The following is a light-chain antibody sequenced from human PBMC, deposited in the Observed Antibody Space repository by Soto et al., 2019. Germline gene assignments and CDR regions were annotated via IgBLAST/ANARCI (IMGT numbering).Light chain of an antibody. J-gene: IGLJ1*01. CDR1: SSVVGSNNL. V-gene: IGLV2-23*01. CDR2: EGS. CDR3: CSYAGNYNPV. Sequence: QSVLNQPASVSGSPGQSITISCTGTSSVVGSNNLVSWYQQQPGKAPKPVIYEGSKRPSGVSNRFSGPKSGNTASLTISGLQAEDEADYYCCSYAGNYNPVFGTGTKVTVL.